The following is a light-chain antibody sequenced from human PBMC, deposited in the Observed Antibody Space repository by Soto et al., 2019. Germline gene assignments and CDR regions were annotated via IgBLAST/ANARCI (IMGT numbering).Light chain of an antibody. CDR3: QQRSNWPT. J-gene: IGKJ4*01. CDR2: DAS. Sequence: EIVLTQSPATLSLSPGERATLSCRASQSISRYLAWYQQKPGQAPRLLIHDASHRATGIPARFSGSGSGTDFTLTISSLEPEDFTVYYCQQRSNWPTFGGGTKVEIK. CDR1: QSISRY. V-gene: IGKV3-11*01.